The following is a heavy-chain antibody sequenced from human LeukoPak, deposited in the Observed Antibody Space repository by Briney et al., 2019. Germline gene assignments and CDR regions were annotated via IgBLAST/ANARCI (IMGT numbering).Heavy chain of an antibody. J-gene: IGHJ4*02. Sequence: GGSLRLSCAASGFTFSNAWMSWVRQAPGKGLEWVGRIKSKTDDGTTDYAAPVKGRFTISRDDSKNTLYLQMNSLKTGDTAVYYCTTDSSGYDYWGQGTLVTVSS. CDR1: GFTFSNAW. V-gene: IGHV3-15*01. CDR2: IKSKTDDGTT. D-gene: IGHD3-22*01. CDR3: TTDSSGYDY.